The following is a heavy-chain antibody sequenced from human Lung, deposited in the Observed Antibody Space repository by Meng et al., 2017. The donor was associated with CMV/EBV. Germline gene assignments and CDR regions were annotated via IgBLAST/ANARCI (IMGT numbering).Heavy chain of an antibody. CDR1: DVSISNSSFF. D-gene: IGHD2-15*01. J-gene: IGHJ4*02. Sequence: SXTXSLXCTVTDVSISNSSFFGGWIRQPPGKGLEWIGSFFHRGDTYSTPSLRSRVAISVDTSKNQFSLRLNSVPATDTYMRYCARHLRGCSLPKSDWGQGXLVTVSS. V-gene: IGHV4-39*01. CDR3: ARHLRGCSLPKSD. CDR2: FFHRGDT.